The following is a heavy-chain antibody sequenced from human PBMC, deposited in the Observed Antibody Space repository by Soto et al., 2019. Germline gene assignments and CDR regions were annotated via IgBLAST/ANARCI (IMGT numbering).Heavy chain of an antibody. CDR2: IYWDDDK. CDR3: ALVASKRCDFWSGYNTRYYFGY. J-gene: IGHJ4*02. V-gene: IGHV2-5*02. CDR1: GFSLSTSELG. Sequence: SGPTLVNPTQTLTLTCTFSGFSLSTSELGVGWIRQPPGKALEWLALIYWDDDKRYSPSLKSRLTITKDTSKNQVVLTMTNMDPVDTATYYCALVASKRCDFWSGYNTRYYFGYWGQGTLVTVSS. D-gene: IGHD3-3*01.